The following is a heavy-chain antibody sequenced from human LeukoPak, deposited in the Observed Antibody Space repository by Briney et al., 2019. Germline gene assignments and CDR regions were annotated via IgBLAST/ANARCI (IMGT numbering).Heavy chain of an antibody. V-gene: IGHV1-8*01. D-gene: IGHD3-10*01. CDR1: GYTFTSYD. CDR2: MNPTSGHT. J-gene: IGHJ5*02. CDR3: ARSPVGVRKKHDL. Sequence: GASVKVSCKASGYTFTSYDINWVRQAPGQGRKWMGWMNPTSGHTGYVQKFQGRITMTRDTSVSTAYMELNSLTSEDTAVYYCARSPVGVRKKHDLWGQGTLVIVSS.